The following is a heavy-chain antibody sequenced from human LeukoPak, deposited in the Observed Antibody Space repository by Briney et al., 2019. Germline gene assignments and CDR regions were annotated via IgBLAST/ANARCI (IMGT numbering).Heavy chain of an antibody. CDR2: INPNSGGT. J-gene: IGHJ4*02. V-gene: IGHV1-2*02. D-gene: IGHD3-22*01. CDR1: GYTFTGYY. CDR3: ARDNYYDSSGYYLVN. Sequence: ASVKVSCKASGYTFTGYYMHWVRQAPGQGLEWMGWINPNSGGTNYAQKFQGRVTMTRDTSISTAYMELSRLRSDDTAVYYCARDNYYDSSGYYLVNWGQGTLVTVSS.